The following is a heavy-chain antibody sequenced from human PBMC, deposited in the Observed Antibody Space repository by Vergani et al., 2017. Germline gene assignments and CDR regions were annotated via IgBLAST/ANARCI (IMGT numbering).Heavy chain of an antibody. J-gene: IGHJ6*02. Sequence: EVQLVESGGGLVQFGGSLRLSCAASGFISSSYWMSWVRQAPGKGLEWVANVNQDGSEKYYVDSVRGRFTISRDNAKNSIYLQMNSLRAEDTAVYFCVRVPLIRRGSGNYGINNYHGMDVWGQGTTVIVSS. V-gene: IGHV3-7*01. CDR3: VRVPLIRRGSGNYGINNYHGMDV. CDR2: VNQDGSEK. D-gene: IGHD3-10*01. CDR1: GFISSSYW.